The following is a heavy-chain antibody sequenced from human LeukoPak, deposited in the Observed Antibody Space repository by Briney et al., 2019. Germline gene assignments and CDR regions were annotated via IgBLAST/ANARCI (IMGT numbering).Heavy chain of an antibody. V-gene: IGHV3-23*01. D-gene: IGHD6-13*01. J-gene: IGHJ4*02. Sequence: PGGTLRLSCAASGFTFSSYAMSWVRQAPGKGLEWVSAISGSGGSTYYADPVKGRFTISRDNAKNTLYLQMNILRGEDTAVYDCAKDIGRSSWWGQGTLVTVS. CDR2: ISGSGGST. CDR3: AKDIGRSSW. CDR1: GFTFSSYA.